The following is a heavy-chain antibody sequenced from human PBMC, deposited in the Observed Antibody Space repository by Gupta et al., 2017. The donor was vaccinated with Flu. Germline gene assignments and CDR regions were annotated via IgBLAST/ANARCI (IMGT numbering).Heavy chain of an antibody. D-gene: IGHD2-8*02. Sequence: EVQLLESGGGLVQPGGSLRLSCAASGFTFSSYAMSWVRQAPGKGRGWVSAIGGSGGSTYYADSVKGRFTISRDNSKNTLYLQMNSLRAEDTAVYYCAKATGGAISLDAFDIWGQGTMVTVSS. CDR2: IGGSGGST. CDR3: AKATGGAISLDAFDI. V-gene: IGHV3-23*01. CDR1: GFTFSSYA. J-gene: IGHJ3*02.